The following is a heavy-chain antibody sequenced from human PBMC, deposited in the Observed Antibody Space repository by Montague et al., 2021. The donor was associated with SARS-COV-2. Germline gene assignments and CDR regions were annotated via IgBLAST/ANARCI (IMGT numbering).Heavy chain of an antibody. CDR3: ATDARETGTGFFDN. V-gene: IGHV4-61*02. CDR2: IYTTGST. CDR1: GGSISSCDYY. D-gene: IGHD1-1*01. Sequence: TLSLTCTVSGGSISSCDYYWSWIRQPTGRTLEWIVRIYTTGSTNYNPSLKSRVTITVDTTKNQFSLKLSSVTAADTAVYYCATDARETGTGFFDNWGQGTLATVSS. J-gene: IGHJ4*02.